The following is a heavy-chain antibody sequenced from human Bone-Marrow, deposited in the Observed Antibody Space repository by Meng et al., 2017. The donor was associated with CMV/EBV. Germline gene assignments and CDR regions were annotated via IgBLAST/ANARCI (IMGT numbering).Heavy chain of an antibody. CDR1: GFSFSSYS. CDR2: ISGSSSYI. D-gene: IGHD3-10*01. V-gene: IGHV3-21*01. J-gene: IGHJ3*02. Sequence: GESLKISCAASGFSFSSYSMNWVRQAPGKGLEWVSSISGSSSYIYYADSVKGRFSISRDNAKNSLYLQMNSLRAEDTAVYYCARNPGTDAFDIWGQGTMVTVSS. CDR3: ARNPGTDAFDI.